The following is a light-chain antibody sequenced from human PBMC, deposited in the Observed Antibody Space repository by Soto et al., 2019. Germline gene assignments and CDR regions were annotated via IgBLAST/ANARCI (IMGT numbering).Light chain of an antibody. J-gene: IGKJ1*01. Sequence: IVLTQSPATLSLSPGKRATLSCRASQNISSYLIWYQQKPGQAPRLLIYDVSNRATGIPARFSGSESGTEFTLTISSLQSEDFAVYYCQQYGSSPITFGQGTKVDIK. CDR1: QNISSY. CDR3: QQYGSSPIT. CDR2: DVS. V-gene: IGKV3-11*01.